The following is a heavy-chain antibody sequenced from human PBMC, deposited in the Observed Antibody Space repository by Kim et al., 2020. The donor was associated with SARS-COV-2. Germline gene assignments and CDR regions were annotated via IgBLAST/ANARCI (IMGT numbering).Heavy chain of an antibody. CDR3: ASSLRYCSSTSCPYYYYYYGMDV. V-gene: IGHV4-4*02. J-gene: IGHJ6*02. D-gene: IGHD2-2*01. Sequence: SETLSLTCAVSGGSISSSNWWSWVRQPPGKGLEWIGEIYHSGSTNYNPSLKSRVTISVDKSKNQFSLKLSSVTAADTAVYYCASSLRYCSSTSCPYYYYYYGMDVWGQGTTVTVSS. CDR1: GGSISSSNW. CDR2: IYHSGST.